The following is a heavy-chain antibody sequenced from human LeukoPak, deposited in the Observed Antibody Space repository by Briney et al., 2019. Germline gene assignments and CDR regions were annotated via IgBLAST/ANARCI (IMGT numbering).Heavy chain of an antibody. CDR2: IKQDGSDK. D-gene: IGHD5-18*01. V-gene: IGHV3-7*01. Sequence: PGGSLRLSCAASGFTFSSYWMSWVRQAPGKGLEWVANIKQDGSDKYYVDSVKGRFTISRDNAKNSLYLQMNSPRAEDTAVYYCAKSHSYGFDYWGQGTLVTVSS. CDR1: GFTFSSYW. CDR3: AKSHSYGFDY. J-gene: IGHJ4*02.